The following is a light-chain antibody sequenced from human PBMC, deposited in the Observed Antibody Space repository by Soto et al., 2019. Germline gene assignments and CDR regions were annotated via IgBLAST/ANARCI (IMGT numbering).Light chain of an antibody. CDR2: EVN. V-gene: IGLV2-8*01. Sequence: QSALTQPPSASGSPGQSVAISCTGTSSDVGGYNYVSWYQQHPGKAPKLMIYEVNKRPSGVPDRFSGSKSANTASLTVSGLQAEDEADYYCSSYAGSNGVFGTGTKVTVL. CDR3: SSYAGSNGV. CDR1: SSDVGGYNY. J-gene: IGLJ1*01.